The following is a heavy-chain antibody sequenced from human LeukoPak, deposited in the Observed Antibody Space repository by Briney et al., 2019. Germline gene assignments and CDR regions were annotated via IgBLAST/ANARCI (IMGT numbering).Heavy chain of an antibody. CDR3: ARDRAAGDFDY. Sequence: ASVKVSCKASGYTFTGYYMHWVRQAPGQGLEWMGRINPNSGGTNYAQKFRGRVTMTRDTSISTAYMELSRLRSDDTAVYYCARDRAAGDFDYWGQGTLVTVSS. V-gene: IGHV1-2*06. CDR1: GYTFTGYY. D-gene: IGHD6-13*01. CDR2: INPNSGGT. J-gene: IGHJ4*02.